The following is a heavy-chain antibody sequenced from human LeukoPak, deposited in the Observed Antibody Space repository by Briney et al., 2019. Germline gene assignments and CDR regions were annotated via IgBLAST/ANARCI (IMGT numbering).Heavy chain of an antibody. J-gene: IGHJ3*02. D-gene: IGHD3-10*01. V-gene: IGHV3-9*01. Sequence: GGSLRLSCAASGFTFDDYAMHWVRQAPGKGLEWVSGISWNSGSIGYADSVKGRFTISRDNAKNSLYLQMNSLRAEDTALYYCAKAGVWFGELLPDAFDIWGQGTMVTVSS. CDR2: ISWNSGSI. CDR3: AKAGVWFGELLPDAFDI. CDR1: GFTFDDYA.